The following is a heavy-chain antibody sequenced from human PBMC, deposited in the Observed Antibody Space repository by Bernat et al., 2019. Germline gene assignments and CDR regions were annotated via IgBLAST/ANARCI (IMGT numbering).Heavy chain of an antibody. CDR1: GFSFSSYG. CDR3: ARDRDSGTIIDY. V-gene: IGHV3-33*01. Sequence: QVQLVESGGGVVQPGRSLRLSCAASGFSFSSYGMHWVRQTPGKGLEWVALIWYDGSNKYYADSVKGRFTISRDNSKNALYLQMNSLRAEDTAVYYCARDRDSGTIIDYWGQGSLVTVSS. D-gene: IGHD5-12*01. J-gene: IGHJ4*02. CDR2: IWYDGSNK.